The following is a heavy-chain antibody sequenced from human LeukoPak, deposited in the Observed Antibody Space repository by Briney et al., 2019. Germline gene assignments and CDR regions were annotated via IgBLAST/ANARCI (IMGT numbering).Heavy chain of an antibody. CDR2: INSDGSST. V-gene: IGHV3-74*01. D-gene: IGHD6-13*01. J-gene: IGHJ4*02. CDR3: ARVASGSTWSVDY. CDR1: GFTFTTFA. Sequence: GGSLRLSCATSGFTFTTFAMTWVRQAPGKGLVWVSRINSDGSSTSYADSVKGRFTISRDNAKNTLYLQMNSLRAEDTAVYYCARVASGSTWSVDYWGQGTLVTVSS.